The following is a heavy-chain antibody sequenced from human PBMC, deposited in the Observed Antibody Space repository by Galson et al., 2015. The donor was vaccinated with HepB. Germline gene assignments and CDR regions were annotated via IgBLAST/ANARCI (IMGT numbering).Heavy chain of an antibody. Sequence: SLRLSCAASGFSFSGSTMHWVRQASGKGLGWVGRIRSKANSYATGYAASVKGRFTISRDDSKNTAYLQMNSLKTEDTAMYYCTRGYDSRGYYYADYWGQGTLVTVSS. CDR3: TRGYDSRGYYYADY. CDR2: IRSKANSYAT. J-gene: IGHJ4*02. CDR1: GFSFSGST. V-gene: IGHV3-73*01. D-gene: IGHD3-22*01.